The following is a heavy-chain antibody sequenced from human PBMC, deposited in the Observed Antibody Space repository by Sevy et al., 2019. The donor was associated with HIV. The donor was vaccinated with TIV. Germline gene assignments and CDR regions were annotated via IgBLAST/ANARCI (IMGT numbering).Heavy chain of an antibody. D-gene: IGHD3-22*01. Sequence: ASVKVSCKASGYTFTGYYMHWVRQAAGQGLAWMGWINPNIGGTNYAPKFQGRVTMTRDTSISTAYMELSRLRLDDTAVYYCARDPYYYDSSGYYAYQYFQHWGQGTLVTVSS. V-gene: IGHV1-2*02. J-gene: IGHJ1*01. CDR3: ARDPYYYDSSGYYAYQYFQH. CDR2: INPNIGGT. CDR1: GYTFTGYY.